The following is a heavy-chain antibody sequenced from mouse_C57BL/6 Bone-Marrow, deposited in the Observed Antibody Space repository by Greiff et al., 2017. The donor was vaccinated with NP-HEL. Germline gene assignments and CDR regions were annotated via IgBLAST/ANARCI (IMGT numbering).Heavy chain of an antibody. J-gene: IGHJ3*01. Sequence: VQLQESGAELARPGASVKLSCKASGYTFTSYGISWVKQRTGQGLEWIGEIYPRSGNTYYNEKFKGKATLTADKSSSTAYMELRSLTSEDSAVYFCARPYYGSPNPFAYWGQGTLVTVSA. D-gene: IGHD1-1*01. V-gene: IGHV1-81*01. CDR2: IYPRSGNT. CDR1: GYTFTSYG. CDR3: ARPYYGSPNPFAY.